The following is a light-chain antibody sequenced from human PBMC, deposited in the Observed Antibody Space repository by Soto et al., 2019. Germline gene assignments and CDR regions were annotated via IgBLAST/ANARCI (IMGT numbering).Light chain of an antibody. CDR3: CSYAGISSFYV. J-gene: IGLJ1*01. V-gene: IGLV2-23*02. CDR2: EVS. Sequence: QSALTQPASVSGSPGQSITISCTGTSSDVGSYNLVSWYQQLPGKAPKLKIYEVSKRPSGVSNRFSGSKSGNTASLTISGLQAEDEADYYCCSYAGISSFYVFGTGTKVTVL. CDR1: SSDVGSYNL.